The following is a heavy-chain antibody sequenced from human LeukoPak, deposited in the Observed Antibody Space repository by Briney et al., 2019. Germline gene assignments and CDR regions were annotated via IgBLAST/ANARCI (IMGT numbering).Heavy chain of an antibody. CDR2: IYSSGST. D-gene: IGHD2-8*01. V-gene: IGHV4-61*02. CDR3: AGTATNGGAFDI. CDR1: GDSTSSGSYY. Sequence: SETLSLTCTVSGDSTSSGSYYWSWIRQPAGKGLEWIGRIYSSGSTNYNPSLKSRVTISSDTSKNQFSLKSSSVTGADTAVYYCAGTATNGGAFDIWGQGTMVTVSS. J-gene: IGHJ3*02.